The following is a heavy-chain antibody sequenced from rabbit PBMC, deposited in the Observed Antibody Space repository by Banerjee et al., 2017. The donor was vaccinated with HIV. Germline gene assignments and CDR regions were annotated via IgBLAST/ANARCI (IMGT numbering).Heavy chain of an antibody. CDR2: INTSSGNT. J-gene: IGHJ4*01. V-gene: IGHV1S45*01. Sequence: QEQLEESGGDLVKPGRSLTLTCTASGFSFSNKCVMCWVRQAPGKGLEWIGCINTSSGNTVYASWAKGRFTITKTSSTTVTLQMTSLTAADTATYFCTRDFTCVIGWNFNLWGPGTLVTVS. CDR1: GFSFSNKCV. D-gene: IGHD1-1*01. CDR3: TRDFTCVIGWNFNL.